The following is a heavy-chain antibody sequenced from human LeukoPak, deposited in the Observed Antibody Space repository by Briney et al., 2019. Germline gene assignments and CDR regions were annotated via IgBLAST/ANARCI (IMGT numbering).Heavy chain of an antibody. CDR2: ISWNSGSI. D-gene: IGHD3-16*01. Sequence: PGRSLRLSCAAAGFTFDDYGMHWVRHAPGEGLEWVPGISWNSGSIVYADSVKGRFPISRDNAKTSLYLQMNRLRAEDTALYYCAKALGGPDAFDICGQGTIVTVSS. CDR1: GFTFDDYG. CDR3: AKALGGPDAFDI. J-gene: IGHJ3*02. V-gene: IGHV3-9*01.